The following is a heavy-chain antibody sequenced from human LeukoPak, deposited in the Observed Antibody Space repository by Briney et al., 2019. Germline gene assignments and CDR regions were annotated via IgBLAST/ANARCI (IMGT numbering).Heavy chain of an antibody. CDR3: ARGDGYIYSGMVTLNFFDS. J-gene: IGHJ4*02. CDR1: GGSISSYY. CDR2: MYSSGS. Sequence: SETLSLTCTVSGGSISSYYLSWIRQTAGKGLEWIGRMYSSGSNYNPSLKRRVTMSIDTSKNQFSLKLSSVTAADTAVYFCARGDGYIYSGMVTLNFFDSWGRGTLVTVSS. V-gene: IGHV4-4*07. D-gene: IGHD5-24*01.